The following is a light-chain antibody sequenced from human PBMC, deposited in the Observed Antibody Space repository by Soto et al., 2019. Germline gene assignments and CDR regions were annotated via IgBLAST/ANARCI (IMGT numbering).Light chain of an antibody. Sequence: QSVLTQPPSVSGAPGQRVTISCTGSSSNFGAGYQVHWYKQLPGAAPTLVIFNNLNRPSGVPERFSGSKSGTSASLVISGLQSEDEAAYYGKSFDSSLRVYCLGSGTNLTVL. V-gene: IGLV1-40*01. J-gene: IGLJ1*01. CDR2: NNL. CDR1: SSNFGAGYQ. CDR3: KSFDSSLRVYC.